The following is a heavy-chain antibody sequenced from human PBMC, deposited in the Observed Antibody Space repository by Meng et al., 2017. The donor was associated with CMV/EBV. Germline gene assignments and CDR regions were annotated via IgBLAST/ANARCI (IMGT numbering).Heavy chain of an antibody. V-gene: IGHV2-5*01. CDR3: ANRGSYSYHDY. Sequence: HITFTGFRHHLATPHPTLTLACSFSGSPLITSGVVGVLIRLPPGKSLEWLALISWPDENRYSPSLTTRLTISMDTSTNQVGLTMPIMDPVDTATYYCANRGSYSYHDYWGQGTLVTVSS. CDR1: GSPLITSGVV. D-gene: IGHD5-18*01. CDR2: ISWPDEN. J-gene: IGHJ4*02.